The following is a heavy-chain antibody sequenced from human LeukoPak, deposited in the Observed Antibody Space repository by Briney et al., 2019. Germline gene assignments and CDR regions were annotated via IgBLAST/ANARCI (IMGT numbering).Heavy chain of an antibody. CDR3: ARDLVTVTKGFDI. D-gene: IGHD4-17*01. J-gene: IGHJ3*02. CDR2: ISHIGRT. Sequence: SETLSLTCTVSGGSISSYYWTWIRQSPGTGLEWIGYISHIGRTNYNPSLKSRVTISIDTSKNQFSLKLRSVTAADTAVYYCARDLVTVTKGFDIWGQGTMVSVSS. CDR1: GGSISSYY. V-gene: IGHV4-59*01.